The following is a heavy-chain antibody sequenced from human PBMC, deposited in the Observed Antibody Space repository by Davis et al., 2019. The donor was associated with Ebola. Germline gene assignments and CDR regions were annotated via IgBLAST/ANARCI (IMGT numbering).Heavy chain of an antibody. D-gene: IGHD5-24*01. Sequence: PAGSLTLSCAASGLPFSADSLNWLSQAPAHGSEWGPYVTNGSDAIHYADSVKGRFTVSRDNAKNSLFLQMNSLRDEDSPVYYCARGYIFAIDLWGQGTQVTVSS. CDR1: GLPFSADS. CDR3: ARGYIFAIDL. V-gene: IGHV3-48*02. J-gene: IGHJ5*02. CDR2: VTNGSDAI.